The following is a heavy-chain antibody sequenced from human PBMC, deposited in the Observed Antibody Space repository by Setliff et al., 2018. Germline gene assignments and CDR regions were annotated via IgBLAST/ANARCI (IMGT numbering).Heavy chain of an antibody. CDR3: ARDRFYNSWSGTSITAPHDAFDI. D-gene: IGHD3-3*01. J-gene: IGHJ3*02. Sequence: ASVKVSCKASGYTLTNYYMHWVRQAPGQGLEWMGIINPGGGPTRYAQKFQGRVTMTRDTSTSTVYMEVISLRSEDTAVYFCARDRFYNSWSGTSITAPHDAFDIWGQGTMVTVSS. V-gene: IGHV1-46*03. CDR1: GYTLTNYY. CDR2: INPGGGPT.